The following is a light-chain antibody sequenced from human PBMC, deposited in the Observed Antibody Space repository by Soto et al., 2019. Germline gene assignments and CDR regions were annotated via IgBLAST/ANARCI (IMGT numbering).Light chain of an antibody. Sequence: DFHMTQSPSTLSASVGYRFTITCRASQSISTWLAWYQQKPGRAPKLLMFDASNLQSGVPSRFRGSGSGTEFTLTINSLQPDDLETYYCHEYSGYEFTFGGGTKVDIK. CDR2: DAS. J-gene: IGKJ4*01. CDR3: HEYSGYEFT. V-gene: IGKV1-5*01. CDR1: QSISTW.